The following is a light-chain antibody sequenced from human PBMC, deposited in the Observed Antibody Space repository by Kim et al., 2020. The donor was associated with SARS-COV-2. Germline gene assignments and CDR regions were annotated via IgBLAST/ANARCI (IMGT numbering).Light chain of an antibody. J-gene: IGLJ3*02. CDR1: SLRKCY. V-gene: IGLV3-19*01. CDR2: GKY. CDR3: SSRDSSGDHVV. Sequence: SSELTQDPAVSVALGQTVRLTCQGDSLRKCYATWYQQRPGQAPTLVLYGKYDRPSGIPDRFSGSASENTASLTITGAQAEDEGDYYCSSRDSSGDHVVFGGGTQLTVL.